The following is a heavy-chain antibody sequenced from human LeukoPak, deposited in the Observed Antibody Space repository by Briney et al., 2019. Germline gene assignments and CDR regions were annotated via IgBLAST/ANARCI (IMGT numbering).Heavy chain of an antibody. Sequence: SETLSLTCTVSGGSISSYYWSWIRQPPGKGLEWIGYIYYSGSTNYNPSLKSRVTISVDTSKNQFSLKLSSVTAADTAVYYCAREGRVQWSWHVDYWGQGTLVTVSS. J-gene: IGHJ4*02. CDR2: IYYSGST. CDR1: GGSISSYY. D-gene: IGHD2-15*01. CDR3: AREGRVQWSWHVDY. V-gene: IGHV4-59*01.